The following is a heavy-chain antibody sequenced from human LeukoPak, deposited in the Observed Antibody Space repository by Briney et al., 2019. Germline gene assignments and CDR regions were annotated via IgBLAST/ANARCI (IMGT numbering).Heavy chain of an antibody. CDR2: ISSSGTTI. Sequence: GGSLRLSCAASGFTFSSYEMNWVRQAPGKGLEWVSYISSSGTTIYYADFVKGRFTISRDNAKNSLYLQMNSLRADDTAVYYCVRESPGAAGYWGQGTLVTVSS. CDR1: GFTFSSYE. J-gene: IGHJ4*02. CDR3: VRESPGAAGY. V-gene: IGHV3-48*03. D-gene: IGHD1-26*01.